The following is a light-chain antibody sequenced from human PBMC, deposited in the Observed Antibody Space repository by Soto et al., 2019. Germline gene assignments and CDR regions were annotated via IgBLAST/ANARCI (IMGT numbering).Light chain of an antibody. V-gene: IGKV3-11*01. CDR3: QQRSNWPRT. Sequence: EVVITQSPATLSVSPGERSTLSCRASQSIRTDLAWYQQKPGQSPRLLMYDVSNRATGIPARFSGSGSGTDFTLTISSLEPEDLAVYYCQQRSNWPRTFGQGTTVDI. CDR1: QSIRTD. J-gene: IGKJ1*01. CDR2: DVS.